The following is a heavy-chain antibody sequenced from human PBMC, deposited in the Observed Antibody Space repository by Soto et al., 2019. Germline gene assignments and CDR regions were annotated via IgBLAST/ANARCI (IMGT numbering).Heavy chain of an antibody. J-gene: IGHJ5*02. CDR1: GDSVSSNSAA. CDR3: AREALAAADERVYNWFDP. D-gene: IGHD6-13*01. V-gene: IGHV6-1*01. CDR2: TYYRSKWYN. Sequence: SQTLSLTCAISGDSVSSNSAAWNWIRQSPSRGLEWLGRTYYRSKWYNDYAVSVKSRITINPDTSKNQFSLQLNSVTPEDTAVYYCAREALAAADERVYNWFDPWGQGTLVTV.